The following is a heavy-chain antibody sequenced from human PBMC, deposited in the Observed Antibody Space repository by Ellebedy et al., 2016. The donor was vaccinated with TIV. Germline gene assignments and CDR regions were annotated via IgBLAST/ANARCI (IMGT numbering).Heavy chain of an antibody. J-gene: IGHJ5*02. CDR1: GFSVSNNY. Sequence: GESLKISCAASGFSVSNNYMNWVRQAPGKGLEWVAVIYSGSRTYHAKSVKGRFTISRDNSKNTLYLQMNSLRAEDTAVYYCARDQARGAGWFDPWGQGTLVTVSS. D-gene: IGHD1-26*01. V-gene: IGHV3-53*01. CDR2: IYSGSRT. CDR3: ARDQARGAGWFDP.